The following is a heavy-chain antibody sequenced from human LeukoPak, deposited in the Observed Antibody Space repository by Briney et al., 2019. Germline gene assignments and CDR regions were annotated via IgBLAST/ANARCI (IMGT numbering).Heavy chain of an antibody. CDR1: GGTFSSYA. CDR2: IIPIFGTA. CDR3: ARGGNYYDSSGYYYELGWFVP. D-gene: IGHD3-22*01. Sequence: ASVKVSCKASGGTFSSYAISWVRQAPGQGLEWMGGIIPIFGTANYAQKFQGRVTITADESTSTAYMELSSLRSEDTAVYYCARGGNYYDSSGYYYELGWFVPWGQGTLVTVSS. V-gene: IGHV1-69*13. J-gene: IGHJ5*02.